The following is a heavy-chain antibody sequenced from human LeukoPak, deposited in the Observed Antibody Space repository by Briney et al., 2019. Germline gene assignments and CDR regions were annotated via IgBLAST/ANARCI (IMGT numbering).Heavy chain of an antibody. CDR1: AGTFSSYA. J-gene: IGHJ6*02. V-gene: IGHV1-69*04. D-gene: IGHD6-19*01. CDR3: ARQTVVPVAGPYYYYGMDV. CDR2: NIPMLDVT. Sequence: GASVKVSCKASAGTFSSYAISWVRQAPGQGLEWMGRNIPMLDVTNYAQKFQGRVTITADESTRTAYVELSSLRSEDTAVYYCARQTVVPVAGPYYYYGMDVWGQGTTVSVSS.